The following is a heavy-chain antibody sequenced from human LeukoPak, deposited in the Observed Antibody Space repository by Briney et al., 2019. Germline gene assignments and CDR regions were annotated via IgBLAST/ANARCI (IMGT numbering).Heavy chain of an antibody. J-gene: IGHJ4*02. Sequence: PGGSLRLSCAASGFTFSSYPIHWVRQAPGKGLEWVSVIYSGGSTYYADSVKGRFTISRDNSKNTLYLQMNSLRAEDTAVYYCAKDNPKYYYGSGSYFDYWGQGTLVTVSS. CDR3: AKDNPKYYYGSGSYFDY. CDR2: IYSGGST. V-gene: IGHV3-NL1*01. CDR1: GFTFSSYP. D-gene: IGHD3-10*01.